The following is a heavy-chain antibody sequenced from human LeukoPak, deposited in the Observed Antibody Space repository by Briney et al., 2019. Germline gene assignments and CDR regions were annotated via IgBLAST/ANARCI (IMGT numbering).Heavy chain of an antibody. CDR2: INSDGSST. J-gene: IGHJ4*02. D-gene: IGHD4-17*01. CDR3: ARGWYGEGFDY. V-gene: IGHV3-74*01. Sequence: GCALLLPCAHSGLTFSSYWLLRVGLDPATPLVWVSRINSDGSSTSYADSVKGRFTISRDNAKNTLYLQMNSLRAEDTAVYYCARGWYGEGFDYWGQGTLVTVSS. CDR1: GLTFSSYW.